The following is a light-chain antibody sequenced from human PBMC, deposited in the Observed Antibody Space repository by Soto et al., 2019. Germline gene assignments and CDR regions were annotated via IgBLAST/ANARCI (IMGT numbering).Light chain of an antibody. Sequence: DIQMTQSQSSLSASVGERVTIXCRASQSISGFLTWYQQLPGKAPKLLIFAASGLQSGVPSRFSGSGSGTDFTLTISSLQPDDLATYYCQQYNSYPWTFGQGTKVDIK. CDR2: AAS. V-gene: IGKV1-16*01. J-gene: IGKJ1*01. CDR1: QSISGF. CDR3: QQYNSYPWT.